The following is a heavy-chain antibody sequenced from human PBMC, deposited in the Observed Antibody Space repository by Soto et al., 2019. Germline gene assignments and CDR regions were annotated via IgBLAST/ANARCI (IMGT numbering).Heavy chain of an antibody. CDR3: ARVYTGYAQSGLDY. Sequence: EVQLVESGGGLVQPGGSLRLSCEASGFTFSSYSMNLVRQAPGTGLQWVSFITSSGSAIYYADSVMGRFTISRDNDKDSLHLQMNSLRAEDTAVYYCARVYTGYAQSGLDYWGHGTLVTVSS. CDR2: ITSSGSAI. CDR1: GFTFSSYS. D-gene: IGHD5-12*01. J-gene: IGHJ4*01. V-gene: IGHV3-48*01.